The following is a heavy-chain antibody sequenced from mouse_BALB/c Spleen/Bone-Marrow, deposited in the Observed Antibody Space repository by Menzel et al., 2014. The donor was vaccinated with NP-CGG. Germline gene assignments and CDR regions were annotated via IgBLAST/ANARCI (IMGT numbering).Heavy chain of an antibody. CDR1: GYTFTSYW. CDR2: INPSNDGA. V-gene: IGHV1S16*01. J-gene: IGHJ2*01. Sequence: VKLMESGAELVKPGASVKLSCRASGYTFTSYWMHWVKLRPGQGFEWIGEINPSNDGANYNEKFKRKATLTVDKSSSTAYMQLSSLTSEDSAVYYCTLSRDFDYWGQGTTLTVSS. CDR3: TLSRDFDY.